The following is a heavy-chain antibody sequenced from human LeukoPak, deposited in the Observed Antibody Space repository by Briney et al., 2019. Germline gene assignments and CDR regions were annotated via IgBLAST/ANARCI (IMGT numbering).Heavy chain of an antibody. Sequence: SETLSLTCAVYGGSFSNYYWTWIRQPPGKGLEWIGEINHSGSARYNPSLKSRVIISVDTSKNQFSLKLSSVTAADTAVYYCARDLHPLRYFDWLPIRVEKDAFDIWGQGTMVTVSS. CDR1: GGSFSNYY. CDR2: INHSGSA. CDR3: ARDLHPLRYFDWLPIRVEKDAFDI. J-gene: IGHJ3*02. V-gene: IGHV4-34*01. D-gene: IGHD3-9*01.